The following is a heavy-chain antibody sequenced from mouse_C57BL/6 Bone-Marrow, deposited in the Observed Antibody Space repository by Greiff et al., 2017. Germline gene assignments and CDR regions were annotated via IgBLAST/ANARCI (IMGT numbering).Heavy chain of an antibody. J-gene: IGHJ1*03. Sequence: VQLQQSGAELVKPGASVKLSCKASGYTFTEYTIHWVKQRSGQGLEWIGWFYPGSGSIKYNEKFKDKATLTADKSSSTVYMELSRLTSEDSAVXFCARHEGYYYGSSYWYFDVWGTGTTVTVSS. CDR3: ARHEGYYYGSSYWYFDV. V-gene: IGHV1-62-2*01. D-gene: IGHD1-1*01. CDR1: GYTFTEYT. CDR2: FYPGSGSI.